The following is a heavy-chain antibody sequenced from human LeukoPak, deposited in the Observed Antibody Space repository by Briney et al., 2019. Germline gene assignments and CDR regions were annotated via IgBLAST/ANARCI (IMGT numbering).Heavy chain of an antibody. D-gene: IGHD3-10*01. Sequence: GGSLRLSCAASGFTFSTYAMHWVRQAPGKGLEWVAVIYSGGTTYYADSVRGRFTISRDNSKNTLYLQMNSLRVEDTALYYCARDMGFGDLMGYWGQGTQVTVSS. CDR3: ARDMGFGDLMGY. CDR1: GFTFSTYA. V-gene: IGHV3-53*01. J-gene: IGHJ4*02. CDR2: IYSGGTT.